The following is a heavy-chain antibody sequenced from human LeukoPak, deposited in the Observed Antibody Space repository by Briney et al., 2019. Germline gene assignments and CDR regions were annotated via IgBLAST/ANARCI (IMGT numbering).Heavy chain of an antibody. V-gene: IGHV4-59*01. D-gene: IGHD5-12*01. Sequence: SETLSLTCTVSGGSISSYYWSWIRQPPGKGLEWIGYIYYSGSTNYNPSLKSRVTISADTSKNQFSLKLSSVTAADTAVYYCARVNSGWYFDYWGQGTLVTVSS. J-gene: IGHJ4*02. CDR1: GGSISSYY. CDR2: IYYSGST. CDR3: ARVNSGWYFDY.